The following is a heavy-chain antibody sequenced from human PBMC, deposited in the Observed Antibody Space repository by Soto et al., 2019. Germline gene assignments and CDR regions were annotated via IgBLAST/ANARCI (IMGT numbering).Heavy chain of an antibody. CDR1: GFDFDTYV. CDR3: AKGKNIVDGPGVIDY. D-gene: IGHD2-15*01. Sequence: EVQLLESGGGLVLRGGSLRLSCVASGFDFDTYVMNWVRQAPGKGLEWVAGMSGSQDNHNIYYIDSVRGRFTISRDNSRSTVYLDLSRLGADDTAVYYCAKGKNIVDGPGVIDYWGQGTLVTVAS. CDR2: MSGSQDNHNI. J-gene: IGHJ4*02. V-gene: IGHV3-23*01.